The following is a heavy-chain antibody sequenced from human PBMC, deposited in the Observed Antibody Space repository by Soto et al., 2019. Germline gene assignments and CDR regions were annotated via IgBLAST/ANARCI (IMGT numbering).Heavy chain of an antibody. CDR3: ARHLIYYYDSSGPPEGFDY. D-gene: IGHD3-22*01. Sequence: PGESLKISCKGSGYSFTSYWIGWVRQMPGKGLEWMGIIYPGDSDTRYSPSFQGQVTISADKSISTAYLQWSSLKASDTAMYYCARHLIYYYDSSGPPEGFDYWGQGTLVTFSS. V-gene: IGHV5-51*01. J-gene: IGHJ4*02. CDR2: IYPGDSDT. CDR1: GYSFTSYW.